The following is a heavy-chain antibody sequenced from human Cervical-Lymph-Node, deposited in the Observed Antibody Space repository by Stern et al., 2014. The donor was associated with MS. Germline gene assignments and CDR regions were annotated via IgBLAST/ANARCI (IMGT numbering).Heavy chain of an antibody. CDR1: GFTFSDYY. V-gene: IGHV3-11*01. CDR2: ISASGVAT. J-gene: IGHJ5*02. Sequence: QVQLVESGGGLVQPGGSLRLTCAASGFTFSDYYMSWVRQAPGKGLEWIAYISASGVATSHADAVKGRFTISRDNAKNSLYLQMHSLRVEDTAVYYCARHLARLAAAGFNPWGQGTLVTVSS. CDR3: ARHLARLAAAGFNP. D-gene: IGHD6-13*01.